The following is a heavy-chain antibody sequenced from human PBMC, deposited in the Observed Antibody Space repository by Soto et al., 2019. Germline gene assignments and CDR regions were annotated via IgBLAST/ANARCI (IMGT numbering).Heavy chain of an antibody. D-gene: IGHD3-16*02. Sequence: GGSLRLSCAASGFTFSSYAMSWVRQAPGKGLEWVSAISGSGGSTYYADSVKGRFTISRDNSKNTLYLQMNSLRAEDTAVYYCAKAYGFMFIFGGLIAPFVFRGKGILVTV. CDR2: ISGSGGST. CDR3: AKAYGFMFIFGGLIAPFVF. V-gene: IGHV3-23*01. J-gene: IGHJ4*02. CDR1: GFTFSSYA.